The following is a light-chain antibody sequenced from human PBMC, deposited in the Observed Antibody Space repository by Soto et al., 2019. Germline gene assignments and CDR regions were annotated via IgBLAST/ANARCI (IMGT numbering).Light chain of an antibody. V-gene: IGKV3-11*01. CDR1: QSVSSY. Sequence: EIVLTQSPATLSLSPGERATLSCRASQSVSSYLAWYQQKPGQAPRLLIYDASNRATGIPARFSGSGSGTDFTHTISSREPEDFAVYYCQQRSNWPPLFTFGPGTKVDIK. CDR2: DAS. CDR3: QQRSNWPPLFT. J-gene: IGKJ3*01.